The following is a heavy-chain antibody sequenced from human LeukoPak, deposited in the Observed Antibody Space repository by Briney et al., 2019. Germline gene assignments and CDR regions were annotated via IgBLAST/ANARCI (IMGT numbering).Heavy chain of an antibody. Sequence: SSETLSLTCTVSGGSISSGGHYWSWIRQHPGKGLEWIGYIYYSGSTYYNPSLKSRVTISVDTSKNQFSLKLSSVTAADTAVYYCARDPTFGWFDPWGQGILVTVSS. CDR3: ARDPTFGWFDP. J-gene: IGHJ5*02. CDR2: IYYSGST. V-gene: IGHV4-31*03. D-gene: IGHD3-10*01. CDR1: GGSISSGGHY.